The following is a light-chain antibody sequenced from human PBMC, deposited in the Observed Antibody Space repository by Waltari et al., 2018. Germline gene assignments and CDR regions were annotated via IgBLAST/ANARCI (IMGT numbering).Light chain of an antibody. CDR2: LGS. V-gene: IGKV2-28*01. CDR1: QDLLHSNGYNY. CDR3: MQALQTPLT. J-gene: IGKJ4*01. Sequence: IVMTQSPLALPVTPGEPPSISCRSSQDLLHSNGYNYLNWYLPRPGQFPHLLIYLGSNRASGVPDRFSGSGSGTDFTLKISRVGAEDVGVYYCMQALQTPLTFGGGTKVEIK.